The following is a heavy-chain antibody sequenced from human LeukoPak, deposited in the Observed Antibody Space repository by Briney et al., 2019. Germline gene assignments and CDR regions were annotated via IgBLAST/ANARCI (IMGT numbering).Heavy chain of an antibody. V-gene: IGHV3-74*01. CDR1: GFILSTYW. Sequence: GGSLRLSCTASGFILSTYWMHWVRQAPGKGPVWVSRINSVGSSTNYADSVKGRFTISRDNAKNMLYLQMNSLRAEDTAVYYCARVRDYDYVWGRREDAFDIWGQGTMVTVSS. CDR2: INSVGSST. J-gene: IGHJ3*02. CDR3: ARVRDYDYVWGRREDAFDI. D-gene: IGHD3-16*01.